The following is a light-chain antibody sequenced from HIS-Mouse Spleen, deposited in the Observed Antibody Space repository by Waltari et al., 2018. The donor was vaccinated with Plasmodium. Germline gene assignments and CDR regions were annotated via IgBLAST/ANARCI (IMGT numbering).Light chain of an antibody. J-gene: IGLJ2*01. CDR3: QSADSSGTYRV. V-gene: IGLV3-25*03. CDR1: ALPKQY. Sequence: SYALTQPPSVSVSPGQTARIPCSGAALPKQYAYWYQQKPGQAPVLVIYKDSERPSGIPERFSGSSSGTTVTLTISGVQAEDEADYYCQSADSSGTYRVFGGGTKLTVL. CDR2: KDS.